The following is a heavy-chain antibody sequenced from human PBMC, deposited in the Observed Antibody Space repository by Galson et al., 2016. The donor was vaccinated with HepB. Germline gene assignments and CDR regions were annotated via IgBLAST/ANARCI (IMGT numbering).Heavy chain of an antibody. D-gene: IGHD3-22*01. V-gene: IGHV3-11*04. CDR2: LTSSGSAT. J-gene: IGHJ4*02. CDR1: GFTFSDYY. Sequence: SLRLSCAASGFTFSDYYMSWIRQAPGKGLEWISYLTSSGSATHYADSVKGRFTISRDNAKNSLYLQMTNVGVEDTAVYYCAREGRGNYFVFESWGPGALVTVSS. CDR3: AREGRGNYFVFES.